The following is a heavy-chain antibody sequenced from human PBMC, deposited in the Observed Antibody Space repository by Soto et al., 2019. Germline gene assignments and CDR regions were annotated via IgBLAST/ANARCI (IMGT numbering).Heavy chain of an antibody. V-gene: IGHV3-74*01. CDR1: RFTFSNYW. D-gene: IGHD1-26*01. J-gene: IGHJ5*02. Sequence: EVQLVESGGDLVQPGGSLRLSCAASRFTFSNYWMHWVRQAPGKGLVWVSRVKTDGTITDYADSVKGRFTISRDNAKNTVYLQMNSLRVEDTAVYYCVRGGYSGTYPDWFDPWGQGTLVTVSS. CDR3: VRGGYSGTYPDWFDP. CDR2: VKTDGTIT.